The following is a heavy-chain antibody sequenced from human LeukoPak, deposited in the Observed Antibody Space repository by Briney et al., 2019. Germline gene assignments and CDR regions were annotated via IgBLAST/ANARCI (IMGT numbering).Heavy chain of an antibody. CDR2: INHSVST. CDR1: GRSFSGYY. V-gene: IGHV4-34*01. CDR3: ATSRVVGATEDAFDI. D-gene: IGHD1-26*01. J-gene: IGHJ3*02. Sequence: PSETLSLTCAVYGRSFSGYYWSWIRQPPGKGLEWTGEINHSVSTNYNPSLKSRVTISVDTSKNQFYLKLSSVTAADTAVYYCATSRVVGATEDAFDIWGQGTMVTVSS.